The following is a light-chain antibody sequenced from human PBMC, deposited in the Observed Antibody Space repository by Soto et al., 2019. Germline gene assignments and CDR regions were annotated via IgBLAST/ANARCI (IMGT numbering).Light chain of an antibody. CDR3: CSYTSSSTYV. CDR2: DVS. CDR1: SSDVGAYNY. J-gene: IGLJ1*01. Sequence: QSALTQPASVSGSPGQSITISCTGTSSDVGAYNYVSWFQQYPGKAPKLMIYDVSNRPSGVSNRFSGSKSGNTASLTISGLQAEDEADYYCCSYTSSSTYVFGTGNKLTVL. V-gene: IGLV2-14*01.